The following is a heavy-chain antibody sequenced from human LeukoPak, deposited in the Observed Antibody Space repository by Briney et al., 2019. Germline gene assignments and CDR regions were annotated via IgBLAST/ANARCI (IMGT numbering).Heavy chain of an antibody. CDR2: ITGSGGST. V-gene: IGHV3-23*01. CDR3: AKWGDYDVLTGYYDPDY. J-gene: IGHJ4*02. D-gene: IGHD3-9*01. Sequence: GGSLRLSCAASGFTFSNYAMSWVRQAPGKGLEWVSAITGSGGSTYYADSVKGGFTISRDNSKNTLYLQMNSLRAEDTAVYYCAKWGDYDVLTGYYDPDYWGQGTLVTVSS. CDR1: GFTFSNYA.